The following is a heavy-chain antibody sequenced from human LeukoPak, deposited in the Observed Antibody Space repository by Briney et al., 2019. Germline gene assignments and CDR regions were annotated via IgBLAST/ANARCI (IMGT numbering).Heavy chain of an antibody. D-gene: IGHD3-3*01. CDR3: ARVTSHYDFWSGFDY. CDR2: INPNSGGT. J-gene: IGHJ4*02. Sequence: ASVKVSCKASGYTFTGYYMHGVRQAPGQGLEWMGWINPNSGGTNYAQKFQGRVTMTRDTSSSTDYMELRRLRSDDTAVYCCARVTSHYDFWSGFDYWGQGTLVTVSS. V-gene: IGHV1-2*02. CDR1: GYTFTGYY.